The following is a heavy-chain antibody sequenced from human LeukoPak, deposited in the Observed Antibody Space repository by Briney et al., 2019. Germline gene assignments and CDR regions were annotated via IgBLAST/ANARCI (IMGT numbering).Heavy chain of an antibody. CDR1: GGTFSSYA. D-gene: IGHD6-6*01. Sequence: SVKVSCKASGGTFSSYAISWVRQAPGQGLEWMGGIIPIFGTANYAQKFQGRVTITADESTSTAYMELSSLRSEDTAVYYCAREAQLVGGNYYYYMDVWGKGTTVTVSS. V-gene: IGHV1-69*13. CDR3: AREAQLVGGNYYYYMDV. CDR2: IIPIFGTA. J-gene: IGHJ6*03.